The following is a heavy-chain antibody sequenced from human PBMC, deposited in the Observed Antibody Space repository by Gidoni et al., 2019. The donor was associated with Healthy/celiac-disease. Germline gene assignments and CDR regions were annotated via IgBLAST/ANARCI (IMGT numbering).Heavy chain of an antibody. CDR2: INHSGST. CDR3: ARGRHSRSSKNFYMDV. J-gene: IGHJ6*03. CDR1: GGSFSGYY. D-gene: IGHD6-6*01. V-gene: IGHV4-34*01. Sequence: QVQLQQWGAGLLKPSETLSLTCAVSGGSFSGYYWSWIRQPPGKGLEWIGEINHSGSTNYNPSLKSRVTISVDTSKNQFSLKLSSVTAADTAVYYCARGRHSRSSKNFYMDVWGKGTTVTVSS.